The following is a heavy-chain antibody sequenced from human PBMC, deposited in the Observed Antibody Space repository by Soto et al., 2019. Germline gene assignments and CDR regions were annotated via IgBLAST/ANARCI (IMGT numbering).Heavy chain of an antibody. CDR1: GFTFSSYW. Sequence: GGSLRLSCAASGFTFSSYWMSWVRQAPGKGLEWVANIKKDGSEKYYVDSVKGRFTISRDNAKNSLYLQMNSLGAEDAAVYCCTQGVVATPGYFEHWGQGTLVTVSS. V-gene: IGHV3-7*01. J-gene: IGHJ1*01. CDR2: IKKDGSEK. CDR3: TQGVVATPGYFEH. D-gene: IGHD2-21*01.